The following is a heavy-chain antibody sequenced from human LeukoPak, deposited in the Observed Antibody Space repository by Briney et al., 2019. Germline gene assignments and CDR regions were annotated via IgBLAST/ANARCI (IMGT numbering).Heavy chain of an antibody. J-gene: IGHJ4*02. CDR3: ARGGDYDYVWGSYRYLSALYY. Sequence: SETLSLTCAVYGGSFSVYYWSWIRQPPGKGLEWIGEINHSGSTNYNPSLKSRVTISVDTSKNQFSLKLSSVTAADTAVYYCARGGDYDYVWGSYRYLSALYYWGQGTLVTVSS. D-gene: IGHD3-16*02. CDR1: GGSFSVYY. CDR2: INHSGST. V-gene: IGHV4-34*01.